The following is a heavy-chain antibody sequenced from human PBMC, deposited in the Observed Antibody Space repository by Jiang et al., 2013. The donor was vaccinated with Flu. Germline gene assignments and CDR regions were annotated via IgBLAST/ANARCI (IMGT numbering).Heavy chain of an antibody. Sequence: KPGASVKVSCKASGYTFTNYGISWVRQAPGQGLEWMGWISAHNGNTNYAQNLQGRVTMTRDTSTSTVYMELSSLRSEDTAIYYCARDPRTTTFDYWGQGALVTVSS. CDR2: ISAHNGNT. J-gene: IGHJ4*02. CDR3: ARDPRTTTFDY. V-gene: IGHV1-18*01. D-gene: IGHD4-11*01. CDR1: GYTFTNYG.